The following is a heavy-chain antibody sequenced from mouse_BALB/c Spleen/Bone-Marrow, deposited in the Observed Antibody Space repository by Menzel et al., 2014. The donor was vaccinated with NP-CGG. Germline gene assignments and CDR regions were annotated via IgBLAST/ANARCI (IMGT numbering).Heavy chain of an antibody. Sequence: VQLQQSGPELVRPGVSVKLSCKGSGYTFTAYAMHWVKQSHAKSLEWIGLISTYSGNTHYNQNFKGKATMTVDKSSSTAYMELARLTSEDSAIYYCARNFYGSSYFDYWGQGTPLTVSS. CDR1: GYTFTAYA. CDR3: ARNFYGSSYFDY. D-gene: IGHD1-1*01. V-gene: IGHV1-67*01. CDR2: ISTYSGNT. J-gene: IGHJ2*01.